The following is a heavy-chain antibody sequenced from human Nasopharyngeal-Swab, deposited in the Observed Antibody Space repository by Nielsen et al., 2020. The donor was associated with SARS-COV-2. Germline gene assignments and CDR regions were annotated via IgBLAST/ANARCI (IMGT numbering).Heavy chain of an antibody. CDR1: GFIFSASA. Sequence: GGSLRLSCAASGFIFSASAIHWVRQAPGKGLEWVSLITSDGDTTLYADSVKGRFTISRDNSRNSLYLQMNSLRLEDTAFYYCAKPTIFGAEIDYWGQGTLVTVPS. J-gene: IGHJ4*02. D-gene: IGHD3-3*01. CDR3: AKPTIFGAEIDY. V-gene: IGHV3-43D*03. CDR2: ITSDGDTT.